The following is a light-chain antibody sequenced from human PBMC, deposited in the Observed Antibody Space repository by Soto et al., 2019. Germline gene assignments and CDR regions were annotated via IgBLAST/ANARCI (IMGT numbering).Light chain of an antibody. V-gene: IGKV3-15*01. CDR2: GAS. CDR3: QPYNNWPLT. CDR1: QSVRSN. Sequence: EIVVTQSPATLSVSPGERITLSCRASQSVRSNLAWYQQRPGQAPRLLIYGASTRATGIPARFSGSGSGKDFTLTISSLQSEDSAVYYCQPYNNWPLTFGGGTKVEIK. J-gene: IGKJ4*01.